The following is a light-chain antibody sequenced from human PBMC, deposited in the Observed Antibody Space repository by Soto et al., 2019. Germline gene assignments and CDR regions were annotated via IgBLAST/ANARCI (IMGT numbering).Light chain of an antibody. Sequence: QSVLTQPPSVSGTPGQKVSISCSGSASNLGGNPVNWYQHLPGAAPKLLIYTNHQRPSGVPDRFSGSKSGTSASLAISGLRSEDDADFYCAAWDDSLNAVVFGGGTKLTVL. J-gene: IGLJ2*01. CDR1: ASNLGGNP. CDR2: TNH. CDR3: AAWDDSLNAVV. V-gene: IGLV1-44*01.